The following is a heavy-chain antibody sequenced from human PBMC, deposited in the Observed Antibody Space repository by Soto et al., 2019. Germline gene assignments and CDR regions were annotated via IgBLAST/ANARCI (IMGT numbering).Heavy chain of an antibody. V-gene: IGHV4-39*01. J-gene: IGHJ4*02. Sequence: SETLSLTCPFSGFSISSSSYYWGWIRQPPGKGLEWIGSIYYSGSTYYNPSLKSRVTISVGTSKNQFSLKLSSVTAADTAVYYCARRTRITMEGGYFDYWGQGTLVTVSS. CDR1: GFSISSSSYY. D-gene: IGHD3-10*01. CDR2: IYYSGST. CDR3: ARRTRITMEGGYFDY.